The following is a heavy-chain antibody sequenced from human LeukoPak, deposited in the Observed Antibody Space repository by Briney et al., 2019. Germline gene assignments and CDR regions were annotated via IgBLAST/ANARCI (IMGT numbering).Heavy chain of an antibody. Sequence: SETLSLTCKVSGGSLGNYYWSWIRQPAGKGLEWIGRIYPTGHTHYNPSLKSRVTMSVDTSKNQFSLKMTSMTAADTAVYYCARITDPDYRSGWSGADYWGRGTQVTVSA. V-gene: IGHV4-4*07. CDR2: IYPTGHT. D-gene: IGHD6-19*01. CDR3: ARITDPDYRSGWSGADY. CDR1: GGSLGNYY. J-gene: IGHJ4*02.